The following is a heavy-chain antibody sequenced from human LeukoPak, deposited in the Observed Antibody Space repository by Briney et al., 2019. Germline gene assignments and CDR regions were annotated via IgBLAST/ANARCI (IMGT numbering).Heavy chain of an antibody. CDR1: GFTISTHY. Sequence: PGGSLRLSCAASGFTISTHYMTWVRQAPGKGLEWVSVIYSGGSTYYADSVTGRFTISRDNSKNTLYLQMNRLRTEDTAVYYCARLPNYWGQGTLVTVSP. V-gene: IGHV3-66*02. J-gene: IGHJ4*02. CDR3: ARLPNY. CDR2: IYSGGST.